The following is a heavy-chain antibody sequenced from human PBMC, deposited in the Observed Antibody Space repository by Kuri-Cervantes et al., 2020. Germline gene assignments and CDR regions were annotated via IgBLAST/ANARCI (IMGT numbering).Heavy chain of an antibody. V-gene: IGHV3-48*02. J-gene: IGHJ4*02. CDR2: ISSSSSTT. CDR3: ARDSGYHSGWPPRKLFDY. CDR1: AFTFSSYS. Sequence: GESLKISCVSSAFTFSSYSMNWVRQAPGKGLEWVSYISSSSSTTYYADSVKGRFTISRDNAKNSLYLQMNSLMDEDAAVYDCARDSGYHSGWPPRKLFDYWGQGALVTVSS. D-gene: IGHD6-19*01.